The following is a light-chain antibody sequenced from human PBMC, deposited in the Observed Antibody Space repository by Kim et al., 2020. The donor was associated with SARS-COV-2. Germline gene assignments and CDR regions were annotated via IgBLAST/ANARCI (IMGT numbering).Light chain of an antibody. J-gene: IGKJ5*01. CDR2: GAS. Sequence: DIQMTQSPSSLSASVGDRVTITCRASQDIRNDLGWYQQNPGRAPKRLIYGASSLQSGVPSRFSGSGSGTEFTLTISSLQPEDFATYFCLQHNTYPITFGQRTRLEIK. CDR1: QDIRND. CDR3: LQHNTYPIT. V-gene: IGKV1-17*01.